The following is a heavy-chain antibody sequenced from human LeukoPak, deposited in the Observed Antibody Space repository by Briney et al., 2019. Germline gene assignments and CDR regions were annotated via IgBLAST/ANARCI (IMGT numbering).Heavy chain of an antibody. CDR1: GGSISSYY. CDR2: IYTSGST. J-gene: IGHJ4*02. V-gene: IGHV4-4*07. CDR3: ARDRGNFVVVPAAISNFDY. Sequence: SETLSLTCTVSGGSISSYYWSWIRQPAGKGLEWIGRIYTSGSTNYNPSLKSRVTMSVDTSKNQFSLKLSSVTAADTAVYYCARDRGNFVVVPAAISNFDYWGQGTLVTVSS. D-gene: IGHD2-2*01.